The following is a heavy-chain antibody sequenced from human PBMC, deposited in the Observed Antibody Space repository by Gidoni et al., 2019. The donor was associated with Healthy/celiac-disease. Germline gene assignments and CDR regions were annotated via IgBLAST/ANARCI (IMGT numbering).Heavy chain of an antibody. CDR3: ARGDCSGGSCYGYYYYYGMDV. J-gene: IGHJ6*02. CDR1: GFPFSSYS. CDR2: ISSSSSTI. D-gene: IGHD2-15*01. Sequence: EVQLVESGGGLVQPGGSLRLSCATSGFPFSSYSMNWVRQAPGKGLEWVSYISSSSSTIYYADSVKGRFTISRDNAKNSLYLQMNSLRDEDTAVYYCARGDCSGGSCYGYYYYYGMDVWGQGTTVTVSS. V-gene: IGHV3-48*02.